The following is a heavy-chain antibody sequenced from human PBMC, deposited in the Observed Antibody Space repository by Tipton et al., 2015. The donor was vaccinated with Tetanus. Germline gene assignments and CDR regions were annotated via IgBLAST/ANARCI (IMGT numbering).Heavy chain of an antibody. Sequence: TLSLTCTVSGGSISSGGYYWGWIRQPPGKGLEWIGSIYYSGSTYYNPSLKSRVTISVDTSKNQFSLKLSSVTAADTAVYYCALNNSSSWFQFYYYYGMDVWGQGTTVTVSS. CDR2: IYYSGST. D-gene: IGHD6-13*01. CDR3: ALNNSSSWFQFYYYYGMDV. CDR1: GGSISSGGYY. V-gene: IGHV4-39*01. J-gene: IGHJ6*02.